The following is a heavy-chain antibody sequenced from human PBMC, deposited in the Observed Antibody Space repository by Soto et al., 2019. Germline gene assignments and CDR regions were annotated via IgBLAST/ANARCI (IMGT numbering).Heavy chain of an antibody. V-gene: IGHV4-59*01. CDR2: IYYSGST. D-gene: IGHD3-16*02. CDR3: ARCGYDYIWGSYRFDY. J-gene: IGHJ4*02. Sequence: SETLSLTCTVSGGSISSYYWSWIRQPPGKGLEWIGYIYYSGSTNYNPSLKSRVTISVDTSKNQFSLKLSSVTAADTAVYYCARCGYDYIWGSYRFDYWGQGTLVTVSS. CDR1: GGSISSYY.